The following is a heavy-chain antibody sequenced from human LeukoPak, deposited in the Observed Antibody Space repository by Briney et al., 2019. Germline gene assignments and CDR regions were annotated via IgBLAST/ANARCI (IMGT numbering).Heavy chain of an antibody. V-gene: IGHV1-8*01. CDR1: GYTFTSYD. CDR3: ARGWMDYYYYGMDV. D-gene: IGHD1-1*01. J-gene: IGHJ6*02. CDR2: KNPNSGNT. Sequence: ASVKVSCKASGYTFTSYDINWVRQATGQGLEWMGWKNPNSGNTGYAQKFQGRVTMTRNTSISTAYMELSSLGSEDTAVYYCARGWMDYYYYGMDVWGQGTTVSVS.